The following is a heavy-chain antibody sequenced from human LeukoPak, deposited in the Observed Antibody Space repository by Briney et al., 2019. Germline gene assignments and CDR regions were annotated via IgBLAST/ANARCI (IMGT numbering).Heavy chain of an antibody. CDR1: GYSISSGYY. CDR2: IYHSGST. Sequence: SETLSLXCAVSGYSISSGYYWGWIRQPPGKGLEWIGSIYHSGSTYYNPSLKSRVTISVDTSKNQFSLKLSSVTAADTAVYYCARHKARLRFLEWFPLGVDYWGQGTLVTVSS. V-gene: IGHV4-38-2*01. D-gene: IGHD3-3*01. J-gene: IGHJ4*02. CDR3: ARHKARLRFLEWFPLGVDY.